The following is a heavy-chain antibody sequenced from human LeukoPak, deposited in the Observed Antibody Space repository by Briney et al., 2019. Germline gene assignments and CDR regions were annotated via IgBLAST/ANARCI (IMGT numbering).Heavy chain of an antibody. J-gene: IGHJ6*02. D-gene: IGHD3-3*01. V-gene: IGHV3-11*03. CDR3: TIPDTIFDGMDV. Sequence: PGGSLRLSCAASGFTFSDYYMSWIRQAPGKGLEWVSYISSSSSYTNYADSVKGRFTISRDNAKNSLYLQMNSLKTEDTAVYYCTIPDTIFDGMDVWGQGTTVTVSS. CDR2: ISSSSSYT. CDR1: GFTFSDYY.